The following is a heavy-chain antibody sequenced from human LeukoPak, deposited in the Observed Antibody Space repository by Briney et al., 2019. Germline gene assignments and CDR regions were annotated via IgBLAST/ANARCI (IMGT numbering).Heavy chain of an antibody. J-gene: IGHJ5*02. V-gene: IGHV1-69*04. CDR1: GGTFSSYA. CDR3: AREVRAAAGHNWFDP. CDR2: IIPIFGIA. Sequence: GASVTVSCKASGGTFSSYAISWVRQAPGQGLEWMGRIIPIFGIANYAQKFQGRVTITADKSTSTAYMELSSLRSEDTAVYYCAREVRAAAGHNWFDPWGQGTLVTVSS. D-gene: IGHD6-13*01.